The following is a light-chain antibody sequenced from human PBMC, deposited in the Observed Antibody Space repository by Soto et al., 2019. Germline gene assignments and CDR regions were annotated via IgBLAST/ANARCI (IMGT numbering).Light chain of an antibody. CDR2: DAS. CDR1: QSVSNY. J-gene: IGKJ4*01. V-gene: IGKV3-11*01. Sequence: EIVLTQSPATLSLSPGERATLSCRASQSVSNYLAWYQQKPGQAPRLLIYDASNRATGVPARFSGSGSGTDFTLTISGLEPEDFAVYYWQQRSNWLTFGGGTKVEIK. CDR3: QQRSNWLT.